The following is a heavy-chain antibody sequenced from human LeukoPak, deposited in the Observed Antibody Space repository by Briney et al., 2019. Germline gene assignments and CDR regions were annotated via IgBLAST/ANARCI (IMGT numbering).Heavy chain of an antibody. V-gene: IGHV1-18*01. CDR2: ISAYNGNT. Sequence: ASVKVSCKAPGYTFTSYGINWVRQAPGQGLEWMGWISAYNGNTNYAQKLQGRVTMTTDTSTSTAYMELRSLRSDDTAVYYCARDGDDSSGYYYALFDYWGQGTLVTVSS. J-gene: IGHJ4*02. CDR3: ARDGDDSSGYYYALFDY. D-gene: IGHD3-22*01. CDR1: GYTFTSYG.